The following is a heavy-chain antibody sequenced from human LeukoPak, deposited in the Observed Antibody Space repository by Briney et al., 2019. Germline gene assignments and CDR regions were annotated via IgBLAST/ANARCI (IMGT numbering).Heavy chain of an antibody. CDR1: GYTLTELS. CDR2: FDPEDGET. J-gene: IGHJ4*02. V-gene: IGHV1-24*01. D-gene: IGHD3-10*01. Sequence: GASVKVSCKVSGYTLTELSMHWVRQAPGKGLEWMGRFDPEDGETIYAQKFQGRVTMTADTSTDTVYMELSSLRSEDTAVYYCARDGYYYGSGSYYKVDFDYWGQGTLVTVSS. CDR3: ARDGYYYGSGSYYKVDFDY.